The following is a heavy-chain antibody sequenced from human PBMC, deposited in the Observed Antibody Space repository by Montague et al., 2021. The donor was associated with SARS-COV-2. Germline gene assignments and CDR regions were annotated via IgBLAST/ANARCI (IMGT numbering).Heavy chain of an antibody. V-gene: IGHV3-30*18. Sequence: SLRLSCAASGFTFSSYGMHWVRQAPGKGLEWVAVISYDGSNKYYADSVKGRFTISRDNPKNTLYLQMNSLRAEDTAVYYCAKPLWFGELLAIGDYWGQGTLVTVSS. D-gene: IGHD3-10*01. J-gene: IGHJ4*02. CDR3: AKPLWFGELLAIGDY. CDR1: GFTFSSYG. CDR2: ISYDGSNK.